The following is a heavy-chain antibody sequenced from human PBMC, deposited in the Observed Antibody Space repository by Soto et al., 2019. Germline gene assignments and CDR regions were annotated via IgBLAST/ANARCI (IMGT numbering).Heavy chain of an antibody. CDR1: GGTFSSYA. CDR2: IIPIFGTA. CDR3: ARGSDYYDSSGWAFDI. D-gene: IGHD3-22*01. Sequence: SVKLSCKASGGTFSSYAISWVRQAPGQGLEWMGGIIPIFGTANYAQKFQGRVTITADESTSTAYMELSSLRSEDTAVYYCARGSDYYDSSGWAFDIWGQGTMVTVSS. J-gene: IGHJ3*02. V-gene: IGHV1-69*13.